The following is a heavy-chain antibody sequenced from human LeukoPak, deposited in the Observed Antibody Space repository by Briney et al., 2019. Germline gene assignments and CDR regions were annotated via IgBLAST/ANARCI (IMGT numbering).Heavy chain of an antibody. CDR2: ISYEGSIK. D-gene: IGHD4-17*01. CDR3: ANYKAPTVTLFDY. J-gene: IGHJ4*02. CDR1: GSTFSSYA. V-gene: IGHV3-30*18. Sequence: GGSLRLSCAASGSTFSSYAMSWVRQAPGKGLEWVAVISYEGSIKYYADSVKGRFTISRDNSKNTLYLQMDRLRPEDTAVYYCANYKAPTVTLFDYWGQGTLVTVSS.